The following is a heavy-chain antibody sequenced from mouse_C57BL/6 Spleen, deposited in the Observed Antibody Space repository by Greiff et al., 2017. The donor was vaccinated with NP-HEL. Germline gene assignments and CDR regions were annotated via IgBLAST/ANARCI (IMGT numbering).Heavy chain of an antibody. CDR2: IYPGSGST. CDR3: ERWGFITTVVAFDY. J-gene: IGHJ2*01. Sequence: QVQLQQPGAELVKPGASVKMSCKASGYTFTSYWITWVKQRPGQGLEWIGDIYPGSGSTNYNEKFKSKATLTVDTSSSTAYMQLSSLTSEDSAVYYCERWGFITTVVAFDYWGQGTTLTVSS. D-gene: IGHD1-1*01. V-gene: IGHV1-55*01. CDR1: GYTFTSYW.